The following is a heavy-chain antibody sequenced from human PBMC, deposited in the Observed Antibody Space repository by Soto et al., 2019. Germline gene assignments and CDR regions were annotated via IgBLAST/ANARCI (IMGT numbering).Heavy chain of an antibody. Sequence: SVKVSCNASGDTFSSYSISWVRQAPGQGLEWMGGIVPIFGTTVYAPRLQGRVTITADGPTSTSYMELSGLTFEDTAVYYCAANSLGGGSQGDVWGQGTTATVS. CDR2: IVPIFGTT. J-gene: IGHJ6*02. CDR3: AANSLGGGSQGDV. CDR1: GDTFSSYS. V-gene: IGHV1-69*01. D-gene: IGHD3-10*01.